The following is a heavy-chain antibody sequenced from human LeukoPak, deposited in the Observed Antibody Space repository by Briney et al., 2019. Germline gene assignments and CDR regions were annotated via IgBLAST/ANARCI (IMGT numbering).Heavy chain of an antibody. J-gene: IGHJ6*03. CDR1: GFTFDDYG. D-gene: IGHD2-15*01. V-gene: IGHV3-9*03. Sequence: SGGSLRLSCAASGFTFDDYGMHWVRQAPGKGLEWVSGISRDGRATGYAHSVKGRFTISRDSAKNSLYLQLNSLRADDMALYYCAREDRRSQGYMDVWGKGTTVTVSS. CDR2: ISRDGRAT. CDR3: AREDRRSQGYMDV.